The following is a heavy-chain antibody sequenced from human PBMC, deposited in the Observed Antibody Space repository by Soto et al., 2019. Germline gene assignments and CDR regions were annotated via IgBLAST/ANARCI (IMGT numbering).Heavy chain of an antibody. V-gene: IGHV1-3*01. Sequence: GASVKVSCKASGYIFTNYAIHWVRQAPGQRLERMGWINAGNGNTKYSQKFQGRVTITRDTSASTAYMELSSLRSEDTAVYYCARDGPQARIMRYYGMDVWGQGTTVTVSS. CDR1: GYIFTNYA. CDR2: INAGNGNT. J-gene: IGHJ6*02. D-gene: IGHD3-16*01. CDR3: ARDGPQARIMRYYGMDV.